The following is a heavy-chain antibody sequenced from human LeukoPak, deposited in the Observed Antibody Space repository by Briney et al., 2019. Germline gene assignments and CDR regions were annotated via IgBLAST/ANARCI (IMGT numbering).Heavy chain of an antibody. CDR1: GFTFSSYA. V-gene: IGHV3-30*04. CDR3: ARDRRLLSYSFDY. CDR2: ISYDGSNK. Sequence: PGGSLRLSCAASGFTFSSYAMHWVRQAPGKGLEWVAVISYDGSNKYYADSVKGRFTICRDNSKNTLYLQMNSLRAEDTAVYYCARDRRLLSYSFDYWGQGTLVTVSS. D-gene: IGHD2-21*02. J-gene: IGHJ4*02.